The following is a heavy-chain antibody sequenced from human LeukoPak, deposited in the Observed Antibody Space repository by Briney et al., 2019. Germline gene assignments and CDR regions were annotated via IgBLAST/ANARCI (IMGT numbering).Heavy chain of an antibody. V-gene: IGHV4-59*01. J-gene: IGHJ3*02. CDR3: ARVITIFGVVISAFDI. CDR1: GGSISSYY. D-gene: IGHD3-3*01. Sequence: SETLFLTCTVSGGSISSYYWSWIRQPPGKGLEWIGYIYYSGSTNYNPSLKSRVTISVDTSKNQFSLKLSSVTAADTAVYYCARVITIFGVVISAFDIWGQGTMVTVSS. CDR2: IYYSGST.